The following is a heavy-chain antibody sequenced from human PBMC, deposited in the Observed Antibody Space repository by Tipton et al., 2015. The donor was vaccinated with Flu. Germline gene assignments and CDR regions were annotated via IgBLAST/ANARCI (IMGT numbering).Heavy chain of an antibody. J-gene: IGHJ4*02. CDR2: IKQDGSVK. CDR1: GFTLTDYW. Sequence: SLRLSYAASGFTLTDYWMTWVRQAPGKGLEWVANIKQDGSVKYYVDSVKGRFTISRDNAKNSLYLQMNSLRAEDTAVYYCARQLGGGDCYWGQGTLVTVSS. CDR3: ARQLGGGDCY. D-gene: IGHD2-21*01. V-gene: IGHV3-7*03.